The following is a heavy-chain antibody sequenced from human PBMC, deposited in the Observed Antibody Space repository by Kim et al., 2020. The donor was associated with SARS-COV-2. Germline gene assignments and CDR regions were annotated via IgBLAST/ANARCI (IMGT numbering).Heavy chain of an antibody. J-gene: IGHJ4*02. Sequence: SETLSLTCTVSGGSISSGSYYWSWIRQPAGKGLEWIGRIYTSGSTNYNPSLKSRVTISVDTSKNQFSLKLSSVTAADTAVYYCARDRGGYYDYWGQGTLVTVSS. CDR3: ARDRGGYYDY. D-gene: IGHD3-10*01. CDR1: GGSISSGSYY. CDR2: IYTSGST. V-gene: IGHV4-61*02.